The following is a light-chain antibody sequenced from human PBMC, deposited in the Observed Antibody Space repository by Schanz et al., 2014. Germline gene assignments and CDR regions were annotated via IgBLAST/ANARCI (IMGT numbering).Light chain of an antibody. J-gene: IGLJ3*02. CDR3: GTWDSILSVWV. Sequence: QSVLTQPPSVSAAPRQKVTISCSGSSSNIGNNYVSWYQQLPGTAPKLLIYDNYKRPSGIPDRFSGSRSGTSATLGITGLQTGDEADYYCGTWDSILSVWVFGGGTKLTVL. CDR1: SSNIGNNY. V-gene: IGLV1-51*01. CDR2: DNY.